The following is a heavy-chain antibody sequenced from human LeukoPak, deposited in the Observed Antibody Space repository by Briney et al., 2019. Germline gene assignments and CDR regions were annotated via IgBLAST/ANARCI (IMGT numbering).Heavy chain of an antibody. CDR3: ARSPTTVTTLFDY. CDR1: GGSVSSNSAD. D-gene: IGHD4-17*01. V-gene: IGHV6-1*01. J-gene: IGHJ4*02. CDR2: TYYRSKWYN. Sequence: SQTLSLTCTISGGSVSSNSADWNWIRQSPSKGLEWLGRTYYRSKWYNDYAVSVKSRITINPDTSKNQFSQQLNSVTPEDTAVYDCARSPTTVTTLFDYWGQGTLVTVSS.